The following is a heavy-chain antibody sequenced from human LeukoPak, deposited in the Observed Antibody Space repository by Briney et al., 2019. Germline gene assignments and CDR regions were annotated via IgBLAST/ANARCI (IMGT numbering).Heavy chain of an antibody. D-gene: IGHD6-13*01. J-gene: IGHJ4*02. CDR1: GFTFSSYE. CDR2: ISSGGSTI. Sequence: PGGSLRLSCAVSGFTFSSYEMNWVRQAPGKGLEWVSYISSGGSTIYYADSVKGRFTSSRDNAKNSLYLQMNSLRGEDTALYYCARDRSGSWYGPWDYWGQGTLAPVSS. V-gene: IGHV3-48*03. CDR3: ARDRSGSWYGPWDY.